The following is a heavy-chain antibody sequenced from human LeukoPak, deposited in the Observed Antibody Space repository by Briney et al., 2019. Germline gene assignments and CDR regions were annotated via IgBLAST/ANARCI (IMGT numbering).Heavy chain of an antibody. V-gene: IGHV3-30-3*01. D-gene: IGHD4-17*01. CDR2: ISYDGSNK. Sequence: GSLRLSCAASGFPFSSYAIHWVRQAPGKGLEWVAVISYDGSNKYYADSVKGRFTISRDNSKNTLYLQMNSLRAEDTAVYYCARETGSAVGSTDFDYWGQGTLVTVSS. CDR1: GFPFSSYA. J-gene: IGHJ4*02. CDR3: ARETGSAVGSTDFDY.